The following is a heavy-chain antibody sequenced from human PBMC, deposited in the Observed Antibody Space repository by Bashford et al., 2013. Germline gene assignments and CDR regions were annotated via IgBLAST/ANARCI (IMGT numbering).Heavy chain of an antibody. CDR2: INRGGIT. J-gene: IGHJ4*02. CDR3: ARTVRNSGFSLFDY. CDR1: GGSFSGSY. V-gene: IGHV4-34*01. D-gene: IGHD4-23*01. Sequence: SETLSLTCAVYGGSFSGSYWSWIRQSPGKGLEWIGEINRGGITNYNPSLKSRVTMSVDTSKDQFSLKLSSVTAADTAVYYCARTVRNSGFSLFDYWGQGTLVTVSS.